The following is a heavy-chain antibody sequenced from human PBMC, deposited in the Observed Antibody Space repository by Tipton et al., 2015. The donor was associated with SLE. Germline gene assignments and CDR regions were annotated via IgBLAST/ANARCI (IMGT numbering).Heavy chain of an antibody. CDR1: GGSISDYY. CDR3: ARDPGAVAGYCDY. D-gene: IGHD6-19*01. CDR2: NYYSGST. J-gene: IGHJ4*02. V-gene: IGHV4-59*01. Sequence: TLSLTCTASGGSISDYYWSWIRQPPGKGLEWIGYNYYSGSTNYNPSLKSRVSISVDTSKNQISLKLNSVTAADTAVYYCARDPGAVAGYCDYWGQGTLVSVSS.